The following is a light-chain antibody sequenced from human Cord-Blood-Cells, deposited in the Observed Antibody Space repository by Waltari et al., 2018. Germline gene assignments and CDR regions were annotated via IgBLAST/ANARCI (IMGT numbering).Light chain of an antibody. V-gene: IGLV2-11*01. Sequence: QSALTQPRSVSGSPGQSVTISCTGTSSDVGGYNYVSCYQQHPGKAPKLMIYDVSKRPSGVPDRCSVSKSGNTASLTISGLQAEDEADYYCCSYAGSYPVVFGGGTKLTVL. CDR3: CSYAGSYPVV. J-gene: IGLJ2*01. CDR2: DVS. CDR1: SSDVGGYNY.